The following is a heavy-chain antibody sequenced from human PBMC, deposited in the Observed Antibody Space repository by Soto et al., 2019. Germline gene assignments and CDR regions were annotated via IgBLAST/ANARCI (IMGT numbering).Heavy chain of an antibody. D-gene: IGHD3-10*01. CDR1: GFTFSSYW. J-gene: IGHJ6*02. CDR2: INSDGSST. V-gene: IGHV3-74*01. Sequence: GGSLRLSCAASGFTFSSYWMHWVRQAPGKGLVWVSRINSDGSSTSYADSVKGRFTISRDNAKNTLYLQMNSLRAEDTAVYYCARGQLLWFDYYGMDVWGQGTTVTVSS. CDR3: ARGQLLWFDYYGMDV.